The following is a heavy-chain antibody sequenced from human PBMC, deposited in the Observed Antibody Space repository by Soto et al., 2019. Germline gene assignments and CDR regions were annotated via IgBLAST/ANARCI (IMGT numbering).Heavy chain of an antibody. Sequence: PGGSLRLCCAACGFTFSSYAMSWVRQAPGKGLEWVSAISGSGGSTYYADSVKGRFTISRDNSKNTLYLQMNSLRAEDTAVYYCAKLNWNDVGDWFDPWGQGTLVTVSS. CDR1: GFTFSSYA. V-gene: IGHV3-23*01. D-gene: IGHD1-1*01. J-gene: IGHJ5*02. CDR3: AKLNWNDVGDWFDP. CDR2: ISGSGGST.